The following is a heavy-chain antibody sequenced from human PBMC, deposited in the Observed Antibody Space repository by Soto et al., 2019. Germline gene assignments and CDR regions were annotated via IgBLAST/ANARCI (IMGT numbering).Heavy chain of an antibody. Sequence: PGGSLRLSGAASGFTFSSYALSWVRQPPGKGLEWVSAISGSGGSTYYADSVKGRFTISRDNSKNTLYLQMNSLRAEDTAVYYCAKDKNGYPYQSHFDYWGQGTLVTVSS. D-gene: IGHD5-18*01. J-gene: IGHJ4*02. V-gene: IGHV3-23*01. CDR3: AKDKNGYPYQSHFDY. CDR2: ISGSGGST. CDR1: GFTFSSYA.